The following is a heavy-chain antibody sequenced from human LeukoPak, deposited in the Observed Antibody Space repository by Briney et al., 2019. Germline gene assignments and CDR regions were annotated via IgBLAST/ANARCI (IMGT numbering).Heavy chain of an antibody. Sequence: SETLSLTCTVSGGSISSSSYYWGWIRQPPGKGLEWIGSIYYSGSTYYNPSLKSRVTISVDTSKNQFSLKLSSVTAADTAVYYCARVRSIAVAGIYYWGQGTLVTVSS. V-gene: IGHV4-39*01. D-gene: IGHD6-19*01. CDR1: GGSISSSSYY. CDR2: IYYSGST. J-gene: IGHJ4*02. CDR3: ARVRSIAVAGIYY.